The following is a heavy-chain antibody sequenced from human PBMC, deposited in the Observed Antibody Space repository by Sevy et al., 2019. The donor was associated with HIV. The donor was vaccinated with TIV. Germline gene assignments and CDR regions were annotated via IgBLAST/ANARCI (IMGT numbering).Heavy chain of an antibody. D-gene: IGHD1-26*01. CDR3: AAEVGATPFDY. CDR1: GFTFSNFW. V-gene: IGHV3-7*01. CDR2: IKEDGSQI. Sequence: GGSLRLSCAVSGFTFSNFWMSWVRQAPGRGLEWVANIKEDGSQIYYLDSVKGRFTISRDNAKNSLYLQMNSLRAEDTAVYYCAAEVGATPFDYWGQGTLVTVSS. J-gene: IGHJ4*02.